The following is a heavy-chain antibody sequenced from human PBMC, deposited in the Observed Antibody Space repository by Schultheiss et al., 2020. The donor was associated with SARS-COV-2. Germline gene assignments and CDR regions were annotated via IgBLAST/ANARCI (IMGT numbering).Heavy chain of an antibody. CDR1: GFSLSTSGVG. CDR2: IFSNDEK. V-gene: IGHV2-26*01. D-gene: IGHD3-9*01. CDR3: ARVPRYFDWLSHDY. Sequence: SGPTLVKPTQTLTLTCTFSGFSLSTSGVGVGWIRQPPGKALEWLALIFSNDEKSYSTSLKSRLTISKDTSKSQVVLTMTNMDTVDTATYYCARVPRYFDWLSHDYWGQGTLVTVSS. J-gene: IGHJ4*02.